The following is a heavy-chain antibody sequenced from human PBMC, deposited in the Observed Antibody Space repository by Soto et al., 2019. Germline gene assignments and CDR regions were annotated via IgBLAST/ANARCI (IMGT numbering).Heavy chain of an antibody. CDR2: ISSSGGNT. CDR1: GFTFSTYA. V-gene: IGHV3-23*01. Sequence: EVQLLESGGDLVQPGGSLRLSCAASGFTFSTYAMSWVRQAPGKGLEWVSTISSSGGNTYYTDSVKGRFTISRDNSKNALYLQMNSLRAEDTAIYSCAKRPTSTGFGDPFDIWGQGTMVTVSS. D-gene: IGHD3-10*01. CDR3: AKRPTSTGFGDPFDI. J-gene: IGHJ3*02.